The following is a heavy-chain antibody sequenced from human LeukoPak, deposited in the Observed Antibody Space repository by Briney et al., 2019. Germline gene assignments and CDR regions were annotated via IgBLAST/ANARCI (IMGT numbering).Heavy chain of an antibody. V-gene: IGHV1-18*01. J-gene: IGHJ4*02. Sequence: ASVKVSCKASGYTFTSYGISWVRQAPGQGLEWMGWISAYNGNTNYAQKLQGRVTMTTDTSTSTAYMELRSLRSDDTAVYYCAVWDSVYNYDFWSGDYFDYWGQGTLVTVSS. CDR1: GYTFTSYG. D-gene: IGHD3-3*01. CDR2: ISAYNGNT. CDR3: AVWDSVYNYDFWSGDYFDY.